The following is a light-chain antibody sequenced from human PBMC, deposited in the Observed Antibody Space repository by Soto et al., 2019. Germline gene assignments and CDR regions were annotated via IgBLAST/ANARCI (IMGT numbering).Light chain of an antibody. Sequence: DIQMTQSPSSVSASVGDRVTITCRASRDISTWLAWYQQIPGKAPKLLIFAASTLQNRVPSRFSGSRSGTDFTLTISGLQPEDFAPYYCQQASVLPFTFGPGTTVHIK. V-gene: IGKV1-12*01. CDR3: QQASVLPFT. CDR1: RDISTW. J-gene: IGKJ3*01. CDR2: AAS.